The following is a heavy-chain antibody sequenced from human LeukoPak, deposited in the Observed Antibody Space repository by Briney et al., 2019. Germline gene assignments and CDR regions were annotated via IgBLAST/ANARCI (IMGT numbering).Heavy chain of an antibody. V-gene: IGHV1-69*05. J-gene: IGHJ4*02. D-gene: IGHD3-22*01. Sequence: SVKVSCKASGGTFSSYAISWVRQAPGQGLEWMGGIIPICGTTNYAQKFQGRVTITTDESTSTAYMELSSLRPEDTAVYYCALHPTYYYDSSGYYSHFDYWGQGTLVTVSS. CDR3: ALHPTYYYDSSGYYSHFDY. CDR1: GGTFSSYA. CDR2: IIPICGTT.